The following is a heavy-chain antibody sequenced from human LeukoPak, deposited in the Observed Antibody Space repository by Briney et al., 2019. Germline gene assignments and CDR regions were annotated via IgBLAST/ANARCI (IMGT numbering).Heavy chain of an antibody. CDR1: GGTFSSYA. J-gene: IGHJ3*02. V-gene: IGHV1-69*04. CDR2: IIPILGIA. CDR3: ARSGRATVTTPTYAFDI. Sequence: ASVKVSCKASGGTFSSYAISWVRQAPGQGLEWMGRIIPILGIANYAQKFQGRVTITADKSTSTAYMELSSLRSEDTAVYYCARSGRATVTTPTYAFDIWGQGTMVTVSS. D-gene: IGHD4-17*01.